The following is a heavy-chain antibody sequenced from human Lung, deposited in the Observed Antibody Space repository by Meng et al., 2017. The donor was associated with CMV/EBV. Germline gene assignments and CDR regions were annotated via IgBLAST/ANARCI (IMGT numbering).Heavy chain of an antibody. Sequence: TASRYTFTGYYMHWGRQAPGQGLEWMGWMNPNRGSKNYAKKFQGRVTMTRDTSISTAYMELSRLRSDDTAVYYCARDYDSSGAFDPWGQGTLVTVSS. J-gene: IGHJ5*02. CDR2: MNPNRGSK. D-gene: IGHD3-22*01. CDR3: ARDYDSSGAFDP. CDR1: RYTFTGYY. V-gene: IGHV1-2*02.